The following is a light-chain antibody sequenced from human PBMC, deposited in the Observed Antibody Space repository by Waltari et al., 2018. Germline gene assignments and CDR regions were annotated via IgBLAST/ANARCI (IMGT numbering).Light chain of an antibody. CDR3: ASYAGNNNFV. CDR1: SSDIGAYNY. V-gene: IGLV2-8*01. J-gene: IGLJ1*01. Sequence: QSALTQPPPASGSPGQSVPISCPGPSSDIGAYNYVSWYQKPPGKAPKLMISEVSKRPSGVPDRFSGSKSGNTASLTVSGLQAEDEADYYCASYAGNNNFVFGSGTKVTVL. CDR2: EVS.